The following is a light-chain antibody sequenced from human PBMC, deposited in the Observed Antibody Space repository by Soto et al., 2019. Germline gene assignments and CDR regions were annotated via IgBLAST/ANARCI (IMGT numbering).Light chain of an antibody. CDR2: GNS. Sequence: QSVLTQPPSVSGAPRQRVTISCTGSSSNIGAGYDVHWYQQLPGTAPKLLIYGNSNRPSGVPDRFSGSKSGTSASLAITGLRAEDEAVYYCQSYGSRLSGGVFGGGTKLTVL. J-gene: IGLJ3*02. CDR1: SSNIGAGYD. CDR3: QSYGSRLSGGV. V-gene: IGLV1-40*01.